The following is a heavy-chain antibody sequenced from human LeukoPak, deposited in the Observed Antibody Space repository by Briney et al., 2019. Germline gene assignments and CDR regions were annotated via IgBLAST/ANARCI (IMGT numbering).Heavy chain of an antibody. CDR2: ISVYNGYT. CDR3: ARDKSQSVLLENWFDP. V-gene: IGHV1-18*01. Sequence: ASVKVSCKASGYTFNHYGISWVRQAPGQGLEWIGWISVYNGYTNYAHKLQGRVTLTTDTSTSTAYMELRSLRSDDTAVYYCARDKSQSVLLENWFDPWGQGTLVTVSS. J-gene: IGHJ5*02. CDR1: GYTFNHYG. D-gene: IGHD2-15*01.